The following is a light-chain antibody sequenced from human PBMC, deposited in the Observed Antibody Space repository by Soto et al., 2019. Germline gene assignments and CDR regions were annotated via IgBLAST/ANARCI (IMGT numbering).Light chain of an antibody. CDR2: AAS. J-gene: IGKJ2*01. Sequence: DIQMTQSPSTLSASVGDRITITCRASQSVSRRLAWYQQKPGKAPKRLIYAASSLESGVPSRFSGRGSGTEFTLTISSLQPEDSAIYYCLQHNSYPRTFGQGTKLEIK. CDR3: LQHNSYPRT. CDR1: QSVSRR. V-gene: IGKV1-5*01.